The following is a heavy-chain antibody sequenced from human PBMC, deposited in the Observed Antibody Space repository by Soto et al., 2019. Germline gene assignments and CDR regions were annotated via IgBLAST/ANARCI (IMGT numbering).Heavy chain of an antibody. CDR2: ISGSGGST. Sequence: GGSLRLSCAASGFTFSSYAMSWVRQAPGKGLEWVSAISGSGGSTYYADSVKGRFTISRDNSKNTLYLQMNSLRAEDTAVYYCARKLGSPAAEAQDYWGQGTLVTVSS. CDR1: GFTFSSYA. V-gene: IGHV3-23*01. CDR3: ARKLGSPAAEAQDY. D-gene: IGHD6-13*01. J-gene: IGHJ4*02.